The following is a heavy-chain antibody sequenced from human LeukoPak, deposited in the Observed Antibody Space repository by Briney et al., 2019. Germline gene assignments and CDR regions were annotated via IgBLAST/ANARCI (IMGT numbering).Heavy chain of an antibody. CDR1: GGSIRNGGYY. CDR3: VADSSGSYNY. V-gene: IGHV4-39*01. CDR2: IYYSGST. D-gene: IGHD3-22*01. J-gene: IGHJ4*02. Sequence: SETLSLTCTVSGGSIRNGGYYWGWIRQPPGKGLEWIGSIYYSGSTYYNPSLRSRVTISVDTSKNQFSLKLSSVTATDTAVYYCVADSSGSYNYWGQGTLVTVSS.